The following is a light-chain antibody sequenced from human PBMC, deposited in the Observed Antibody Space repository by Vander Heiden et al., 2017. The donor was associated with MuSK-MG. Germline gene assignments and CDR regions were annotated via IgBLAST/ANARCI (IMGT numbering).Light chain of an antibody. J-gene: IGKJ1*01. CDR3: QQSDSSPRT. Sequence: DIQMTQSPSSLSASVGDRVTITCRASQNVSPYLNWYQQKPGKAPKLLIYATSNLQSGVPSRFDGSGSGTDFILTISRLEPEDFASYYCQQSDSSPRTFGQGTRVEIK. CDR1: QNVSPY. CDR2: ATS. V-gene: IGKV1-39*01.